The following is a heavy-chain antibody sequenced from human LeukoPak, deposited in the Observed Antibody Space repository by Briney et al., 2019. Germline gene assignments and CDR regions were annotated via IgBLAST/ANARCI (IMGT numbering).Heavy chain of an antibody. V-gene: IGHV4-59*08. CDR2: IYYSGST. CDR3: ARVSCSSTSCYRYGMDV. Sequence: PSETLSLTCAVYGGSFSGYYWSWIRQPPGKGLEWIGYIYYSGSTNYNPSLKSRVTISVDTSKNQFSLKLSSVTAADTAVYYCARVSCSSTSCYRYGMDVWGQGTTVTVSS. D-gene: IGHD2-2*01. J-gene: IGHJ6*02. CDR1: GGSFSGYY.